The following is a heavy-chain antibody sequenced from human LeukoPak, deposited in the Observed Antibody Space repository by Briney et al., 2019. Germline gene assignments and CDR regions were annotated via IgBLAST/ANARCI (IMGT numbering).Heavy chain of an antibody. V-gene: IGHV3-7*01. CDR3: ARDTSMVRGVIITFDY. J-gene: IGHJ4*02. CDR1: GFTFSSYW. Sequence: GGSLRLSCAASGFTFSSYWMSWVRQAPGKGLEWVANIKQDGSEKYYVDSVKGRFTISRDNAKNSLYLQMNSLRAEDTAVYYCARDTSMVRGVIITFDYWGQGTLVTVSS. CDR2: IKQDGSEK. D-gene: IGHD3-10*01.